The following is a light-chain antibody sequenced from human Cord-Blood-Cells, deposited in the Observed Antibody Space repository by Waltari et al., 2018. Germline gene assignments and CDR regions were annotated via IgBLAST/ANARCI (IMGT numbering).Light chain of an antibody. CDR2: RNN. CDR1: SSNHGSNY. V-gene: IGLV1-47*01. Sequence: QSVLTQPPSASGTPGQRVTISCSGSSSNHGSNYVYWYQQLPGTAPKRLIYRNNQRPSGVPDRFSGSKSGTSASLAISGLRSEDEADYYCAAWDDSLSGWVFGGGTKLTVL. J-gene: IGLJ3*02. CDR3: AAWDDSLSGWV.